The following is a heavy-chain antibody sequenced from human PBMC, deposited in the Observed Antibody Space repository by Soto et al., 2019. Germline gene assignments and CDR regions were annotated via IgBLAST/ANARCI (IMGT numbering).Heavy chain of an antibody. Sequence: PGGSLRLSCAASGFIFSDYSMNWVRQAPGKGLEWVSSITRNGDYIYYADSLKGRFTIARDNAKNSLHLQMNSLRAEDTAVYYCARAGTHHYFDHWGQGALVTV. V-gene: IGHV3-21*01. D-gene: IGHD1-1*01. CDR2: ITRNGDYI. CDR1: GFIFSDYS. J-gene: IGHJ4*02. CDR3: ARAGTHHYFDH.